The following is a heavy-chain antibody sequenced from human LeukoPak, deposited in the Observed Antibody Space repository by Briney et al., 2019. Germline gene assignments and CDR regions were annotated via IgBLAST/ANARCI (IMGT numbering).Heavy chain of an antibody. Sequence: SETLSLTCAVYGGSFSGYYWSWIRQPPGKGLEWIGEINHSGSTNYNPSLRSRVSISVDTSKNQFSLKLNSVSVADTAVYYCAREVVSMIEVGYFDSWGQGTLVTVSS. D-gene: IGHD3-22*01. V-gene: IGHV4-34*09. CDR1: GGSFSGYY. CDR2: INHSGST. J-gene: IGHJ4*02. CDR3: AREVVSMIEVGYFDS.